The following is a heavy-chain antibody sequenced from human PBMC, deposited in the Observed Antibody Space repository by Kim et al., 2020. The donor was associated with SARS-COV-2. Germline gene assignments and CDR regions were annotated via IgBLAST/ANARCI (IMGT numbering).Heavy chain of an antibody. Sequence: GGSLRLSCAASGFTFSSYSMNWVRQAPGKGLEWVSSISSSGNYIYNADSVKGRFTISRHNAKNSLFLQMNSLRAEDTAVYYCARDTRRGFDAFDIWGQGTMVTVSS. V-gene: IGHV3-21*01. CDR1: GFTFSSYS. CDR3: ARDTRRGFDAFDI. J-gene: IGHJ3*02. CDR2: ISSSGNYI.